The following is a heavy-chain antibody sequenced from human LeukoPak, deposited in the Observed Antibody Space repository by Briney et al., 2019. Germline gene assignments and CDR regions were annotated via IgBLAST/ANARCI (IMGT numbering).Heavy chain of an antibody. V-gene: IGHV3-66*01. CDR1: GFTVSSKY. J-gene: IGHJ4*02. Sequence: GGSLRLSCAASGFTVSSKYMNWVRQAPGKGLEWVSVIYTDGSTYYADSVRARFSISRDNSKNTLYLQMNSLRAEDTAVYYCAKDLTSRNYYGSGSYDFDYWGQGTLVTVSS. CDR3: AKDLTSRNYYGSGSYDFDY. D-gene: IGHD3-10*01. CDR2: IYTDGST.